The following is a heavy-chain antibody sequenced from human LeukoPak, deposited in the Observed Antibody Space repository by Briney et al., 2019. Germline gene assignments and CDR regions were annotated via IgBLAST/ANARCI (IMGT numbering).Heavy chain of an antibody. Sequence: AASVKVSCKASGYTFTGYYMHWVRQAPGQGLEWMGWINPNSGGTNYAQKFQGRVTMTRDTSISTAYMELSRLRSDDTAVYYCARGLGSYGSGSYYNEDFDYWGQGTLVTVSS. D-gene: IGHD3-10*01. CDR2: INPNSGGT. CDR1: GYTFTGYY. CDR3: ARGLGSYGSGSYYNEDFDY. V-gene: IGHV1-2*02. J-gene: IGHJ4*02.